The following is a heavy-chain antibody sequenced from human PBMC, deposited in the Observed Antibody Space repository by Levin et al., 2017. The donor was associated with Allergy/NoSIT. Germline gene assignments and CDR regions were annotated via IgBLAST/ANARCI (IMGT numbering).Heavy chain of an antibody. Sequence: GESLKISCSASGFTFNKNTMQWVRQAPGKGLEHVSAISNNGGRRYYTDSVKGRFTISRDNSKNTLYLQMSSLRPEDTAMYYCVKNGDYGELGNWGQGTLVTVSS. CDR1: GFTFNKNT. V-gene: IGHV3-64D*06. CDR2: ISNNGGRR. D-gene: IGHD4-17*01. J-gene: IGHJ4*02. CDR3: VKNGDYGELGN.